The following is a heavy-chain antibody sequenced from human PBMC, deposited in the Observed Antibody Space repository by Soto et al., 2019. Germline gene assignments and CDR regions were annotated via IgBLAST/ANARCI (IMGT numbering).Heavy chain of an antibody. CDR1: GFTFSSYW. V-gene: IGHV3-74*01. CDR3: AREDGDYAYYYYYGMDV. J-gene: IGHJ6*02. CDR2: INSDGSST. D-gene: IGHD4-17*01. Sequence: EVQLVESGGGLVQPGGSLRLSCAASGFTFSSYWMHWVRQAPGKGLVWVSRINSDGSSTSYADSVKGRFTISRDNAKNTLYLQMNSLRAEDTAVYYCAREDGDYAYYYYYGMDVWGQGTTVTVSS.